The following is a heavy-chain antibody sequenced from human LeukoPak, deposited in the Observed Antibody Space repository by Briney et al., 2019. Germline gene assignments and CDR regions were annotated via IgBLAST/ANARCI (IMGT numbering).Heavy chain of an antibody. CDR1: DGSISNYY. V-gene: IGHV4-59*01. J-gene: IGHJ3*02. Sequence: SETLSLTCTVSDGSISNYYWSRIRQPPGKGLEWIGYIYYSGSTDYNPSLKSRVTMSVDRSKNQFSLKLSSVTAADTAVYYCARVFPLAVNDGFDIWGQGTKVTVSS. D-gene: IGHD2-21*01. CDR2: IYYSGST. CDR3: ARVFPLAVNDGFDI.